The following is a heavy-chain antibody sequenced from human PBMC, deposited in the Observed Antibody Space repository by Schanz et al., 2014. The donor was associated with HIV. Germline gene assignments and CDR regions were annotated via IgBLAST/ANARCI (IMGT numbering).Heavy chain of an antibody. Sequence: VQVVESGGGVVQPGRSLTLSCATTGFPLRDYGMHWVRQAAGKGLEWLAFISTNGNAKDYGDSVKGRVTISRDNSKNILYLQMNSLRAEDTALYYCSKATSGSRGWYTGSDWGQGTLVTVSS. CDR1: GFPLRDYG. V-gene: IGHV3-30*18. CDR2: ISTNGNAK. CDR3: SKATSGSRGWYTGSD. D-gene: IGHD6-19*01. J-gene: IGHJ4*02.